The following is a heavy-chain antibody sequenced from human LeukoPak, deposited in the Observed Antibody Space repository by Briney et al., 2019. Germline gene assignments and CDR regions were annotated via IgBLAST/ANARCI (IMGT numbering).Heavy chain of an antibody. CDR3: ARTRDPPYYFDY. Sequence: SETLSLTCTVSGGSISSGSYYWSWIRQPAGKGLEWIGRIYTSGSTNYNPSLKSRVTISVDTSKNRFSLKLSPVTAADTAVYYCARTRDPPYYFDYWGQGTLVTVSS. J-gene: IGHJ4*02. D-gene: IGHD4-11*01. CDR1: GGSISSGSYY. CDR2: IYTSGST. V-gene: IGHV4-61*02.